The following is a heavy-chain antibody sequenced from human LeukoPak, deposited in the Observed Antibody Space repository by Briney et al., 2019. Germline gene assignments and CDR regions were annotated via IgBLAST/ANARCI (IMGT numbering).Heavy chain of an antibody. CDR1: GFTFSSYW. J-gene: IGHJ5*02. D-gene: IGHD3-10*01. CDR3: ARDLGGGSGSYYPFDP. Sequence: GGSLRLSCAASGFTFSSYWMSWVRQAPGKGLEWVANIKQDGSEKYYVDSVKGRFTISRDNAKNSLYLQMNSLRAEDTAVYYCARDLGGGSGSYYPFDPWGQGTLVTVSS. CDR2: IKQDGSEK. V-gene: IGHV3-7*03.